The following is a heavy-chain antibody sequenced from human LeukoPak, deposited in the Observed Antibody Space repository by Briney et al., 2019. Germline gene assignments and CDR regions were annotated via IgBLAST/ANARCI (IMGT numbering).Heavy chain of an antibody. J-gene: IGHJ3*02. CDR1: GFTFSSYS. Sequence: GGSLRLSCAASGFTFSSYSMNWVRQAPGKGLEWVAVIWYGGSNKYYADSVKGRFTISRDNSKNTLYLQMNSLRAEDTAVYYCAKEEGRELLPLGAFDIWGQGTMVTVSS. CDR3: AKEEGRELLPLGAFDI. CDR2: IWYGGSNK. V-gene: IGHV3-30*02. D-gene: IGHD1-26*01.